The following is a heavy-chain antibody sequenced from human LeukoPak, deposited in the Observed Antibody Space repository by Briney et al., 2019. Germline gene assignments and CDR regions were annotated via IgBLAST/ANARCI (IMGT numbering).Heavy chain of an antibody. CDR2: IYPGDSDT. V-gene: IGHV5-51*01. D-gene: IGHD3-16*01. J-gene: IGHJ2*01. Sequence: GESLQISCKGSGSSFTSYWIGGVRQLPGKGLEWMGIIYPGDSDTRYSPSFQGQVTISADKSISTDYLQWSSLKASDTAMYYCATGGVTGSGPHWYFDLWGRGTLVTVSS. CDR1: GSSFTSYW. CDR3: ATGGVTGSGPHWYFDL.